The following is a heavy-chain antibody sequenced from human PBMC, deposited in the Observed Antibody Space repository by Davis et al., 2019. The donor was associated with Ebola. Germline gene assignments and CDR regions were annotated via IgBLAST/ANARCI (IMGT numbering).Heavy chain of an antibody. Sequence: ASVKVSCKASGYTFTNYYMHWVRQAPGQGLAWMGMINPNDGRTIYAQKFQGRVTVTRDTSTTTVYMDLSSLRSEGTALYYCTTPGGQDSGYDVFDIWGQGTMVTVSS. CDR2: INPNDGRT. D-gene: IGHD5-12*01. CDR1: GYTFTNYY. J-gene: IGHJ3*02. V-gene: IGHV1-46*03. CDR3: TTPGGQDSGYDVFDI.